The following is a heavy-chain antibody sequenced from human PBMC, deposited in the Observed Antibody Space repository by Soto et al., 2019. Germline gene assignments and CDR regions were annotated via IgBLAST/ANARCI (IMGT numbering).Heavy chain of an antibody. D-gene: IGHD3-9*01. CDR3: ARTEQTYDDIWTGYYNVNYYYGRDV. V-gene: IGHV4-59*01. J-gene: IGHJ6*04. CDR1: GGSISSYY. CDR2: IYYSGST. Sequence: SDNLSLTWTVSGGSISSYYWSWIRQPPGKGLEWIGYIYYSGSTNYNPSLKSRVTISVDTSKNQFSLKLSAVTAADTAVYYCARTEQTYDDIWTGYYNVNYYYGRDVWGNGTTGTVS.